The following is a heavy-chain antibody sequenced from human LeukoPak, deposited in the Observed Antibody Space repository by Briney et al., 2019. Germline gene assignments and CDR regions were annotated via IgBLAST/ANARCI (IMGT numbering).Heavy chain of an antibody. CDR1: GGSISSVGDS. CDR2: IYHSGRT. CDR3: AFGDPED. V-gene: IGHV4-30-2*01. D-gene: IGHD3-16*01. Sequence: SETLSLTCAVSGGSISSVGDSWSWIRQPPWKGLEWIGYIYHSGRTYYSPSLNSRVTISVARYKNQFCLKLRSVTAEDTAVYYCAFGDPEDWGQGTLVTVSS. J-gene: IGHJ4*02.